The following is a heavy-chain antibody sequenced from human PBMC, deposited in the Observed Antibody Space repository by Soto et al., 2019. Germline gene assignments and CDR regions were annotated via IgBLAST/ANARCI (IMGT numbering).Heavy chain of an antibody. CDR3: AKGKTSGSYWEFHFDY. CDR2: ISGSGGST. CDR1: GFTFSSYA. J-gene: IGHJ4*02. V-gene: IGHV3-23*01. D-gene: IGHD1-26*01. Sequence: GGSLRLSCAASGFTFSSYAMSWVRQAPGKGLEWVSAISGSGGSTYYADSVKGRFTISRDNSKNTLYLQMNSLRAEDTAVYYCAKGKTSGSYWEFHFDYWGQGTLVTVSS.